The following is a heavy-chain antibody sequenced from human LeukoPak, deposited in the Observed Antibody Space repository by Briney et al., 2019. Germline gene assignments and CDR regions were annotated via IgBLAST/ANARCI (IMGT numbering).Heavy chain of an antibody. V-gene: IGHV4-59*01. CDR1: GGSISGYY. Sequence: SETLSLTCTVSGGSISGYYWSWIRQPPGRGLEYIGYICCGGSTNYNPSLKSRVTISLDTSKNQFSLKLSSVTAADTAVYYCARDGRAYHYGMDVWGQGTTVTVSS. J-gene: IGHJ6*02. CDR3: ARDGRAYHYGMDV. CDR2: ICCGGST.